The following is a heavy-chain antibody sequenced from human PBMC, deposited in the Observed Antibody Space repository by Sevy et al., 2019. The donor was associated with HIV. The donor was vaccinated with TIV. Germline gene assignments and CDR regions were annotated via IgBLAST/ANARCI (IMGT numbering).Heavy chain of an antibody. CDR2: ISGPGDTT. D-gene: IGHD1-1*01. CDR3: XSXLTTGRFHY. CDR1: GFIFSSHA. V-gene: IGHV3-23*01. Sequence: GGSLRLSCEGSGFIFSSHAMSWVRQAPGKGLDWVSAISGPGDTTYYTESVKGRFTISRDNSKNTLYLQMNSLRADDXXXXFCXSXLTTGRFHYWGQGTLVTVSS. J-gene: IGHJ4*02.